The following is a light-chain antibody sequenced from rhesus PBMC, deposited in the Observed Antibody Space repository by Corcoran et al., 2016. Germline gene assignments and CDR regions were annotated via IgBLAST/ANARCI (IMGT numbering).Light chain of an antibody. CDR1: QSLVHSDGNTY. Sequence: DVVMTQSPLSLPITPGQPASISCRSSQSLVHSDGNTYLGWYQQKPGQPPRLLIYKVYHRYSGVTDRFSGRGAGTDFTRKISRVDAEDVGVYYCGQGTHWPPYIFGQGTKVEIK. CDR2: KVY. J-gene: IGKJ2*01. V-gene: IGKV2-64*01. CDR3: GQGTHWPPYI.